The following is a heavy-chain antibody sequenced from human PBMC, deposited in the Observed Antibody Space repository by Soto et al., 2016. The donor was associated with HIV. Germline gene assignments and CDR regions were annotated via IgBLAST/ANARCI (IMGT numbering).Heavy chain of an antibody. CDR1: GFTFSSYW. D-gene: IGHD6-19*01. V-gene: IGHV3-7*01. Sequence: EVQLVESGGXLVQPGGSLTLSCAASGFTFSSYWMSWVRQAPGKGLEWVANIKQDGREKYYVDSVKGRFIIPRDNAKNSLYLQMSSLRAEDTAVYYCARGRGYSSGWYRVAGTFNIWGQGTMVTVSS. J-gene: IGHJ3*02. CDR3: ARGRGYSSGWYRVAGTFNI. CDR2: IKQDGREK.